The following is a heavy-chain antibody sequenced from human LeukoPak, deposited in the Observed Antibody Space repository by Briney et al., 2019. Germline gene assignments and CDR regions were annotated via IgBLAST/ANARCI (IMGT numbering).Heavy chain of an antibody. CDR2: IKHDGSEK. CDR3: ARDRGLSGYDLCDY. Sequence: AGGSLRLSCAASGFTFSDYPMHWVRQAPGKGLEWVATIKHDGSEKHYVDSVEGRFTISRDNAMNSLYLQMNSLRAEDTAVYYCARDRGLSGYDLCDYWGQGTLVTVSS. V-gene: IGHV3-7*01. CDR1: GFTFSDYP. J-gene: IGHJ4*02. D-gene: IGHD5-12*01.